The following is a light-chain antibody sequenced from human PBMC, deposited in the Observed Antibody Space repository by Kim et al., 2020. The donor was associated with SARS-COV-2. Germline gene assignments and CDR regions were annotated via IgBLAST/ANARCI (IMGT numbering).Light chain of an antibody. J-gene: IGLJ1*01. CDR3: QAWDSSTYV. Sequence: SYELTQPPSVPVSPGQTASITCSGDKLGDKYACWYQQKPGQSPVLVIYQDSKRPSGIPERFSGSNSGNTATLTISGTQAMDEADYYCQAWDSSTYVFGTGTKVTVL. CDR1: KLGDKY. CDR2: QDS. V-gene: IGLV3-1*01.